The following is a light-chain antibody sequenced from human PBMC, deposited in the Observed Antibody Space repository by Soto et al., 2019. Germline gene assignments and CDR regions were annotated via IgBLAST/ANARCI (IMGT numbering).Light chain of an antibody. CDR2: GAS. CDR1: QGINKF. V-gene: IGKV1-9*01. Sequence: IQLTQSPSSLSASVGDRVTITCRASQGINKFLAWYQQRPGKAPQLLVYGASTLQSGVPSRFSGRGSGTDFTLTSSSLQPEDLATYYCQQLTNFRFTFGQATKLDIK. J-gene: IGKJ2*01. CDR3: QQLTNFRFT.